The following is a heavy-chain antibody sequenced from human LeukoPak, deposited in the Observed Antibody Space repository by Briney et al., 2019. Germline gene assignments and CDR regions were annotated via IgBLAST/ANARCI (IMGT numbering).Heavy chain of an antibody. CDR3: ARYGSGSCYDY. CDR2: ISTNGVGT. J-gene: IGHJ4*02. V-gene: IGHV3-64*01. Sequence: PGGSLRLSCAASGFTFSTYAMHWVRQAPGKGLEYVSAISTNGVGTYYANSVKGRFIISRDNSKNTLYLQMGSLRAGDMAVYYCARYGSGSCYDYWGQGTLVTVSS. CDR1: GFTFSTYA. D-gene: IGHD3-10*01.